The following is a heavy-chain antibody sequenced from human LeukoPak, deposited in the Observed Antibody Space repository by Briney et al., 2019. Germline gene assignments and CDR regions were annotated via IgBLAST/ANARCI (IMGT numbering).Heavy chain of an antibody. CDR2: ISAYNGNT. D-gene: IGHD6-19*01. V-gene: IGHV1-18*01. J-gene: IGHJ6*02. CDR1: GGTFSSYA. CDR3: ARVKGPNSSGWSRYYYGMDV. Sequence: GASVKVSCKASGGTFSSYAISWVRQAPGQGLEWMGWISAYNGNTNYAQKLQGRVTMTTDTSTSTAYMELRSLRSDDTAVYYCARVKGPNSSGWSRYYYGMDVWGQGTTVTVSS.